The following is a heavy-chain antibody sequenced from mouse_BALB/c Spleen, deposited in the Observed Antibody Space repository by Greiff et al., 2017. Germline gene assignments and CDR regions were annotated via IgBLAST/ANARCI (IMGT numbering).Heavy chain of an antibody. D-gene: IGHD1-2*01. CDR1: GYTFTSYW. Sequence: VQLQQSGAELARPGASVKLSCKASGYTFTSYWMQWVKQRPGQGLEWIGAIYPGDGDTRYTQKFKGKATLTADKSSSTAYMQLSSLASEDSAVYYCARTYGRSPFAYWGQGTLVTVSA. V-gene: IGHV1-87*01. CDR2: IYPGDGDT. J-gene: IGHJ3*01. CDR3: ARTYGRSPFAY.